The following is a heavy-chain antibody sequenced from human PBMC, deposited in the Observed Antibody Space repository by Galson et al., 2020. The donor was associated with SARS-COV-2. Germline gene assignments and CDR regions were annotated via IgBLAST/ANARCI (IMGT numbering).Heavy chain of an antibody. Sequence: ASETLSLTCTVSAGLISSTSYYWGWIRQPPGKGLAWIGSIYFNGNTFYNPSLKSRVTFSIATSKNQFSLRLSSVTAADTAVYFCARKTSTYDYWGRGILVTVSS. CDR2: IYFNGNT. V-gene: IGHV4-39*07. CDR3: ARKTSTYDY. D-gene: IGHD4-4*01. CDR1: AGLISSTSYY. J-gene: IGHJ4*01.